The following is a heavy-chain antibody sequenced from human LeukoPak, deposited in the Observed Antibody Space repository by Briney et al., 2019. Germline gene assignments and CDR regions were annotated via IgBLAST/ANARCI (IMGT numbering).Heavy chain of an antibody. J-gene: IGHJ4*02. CDR2: VIPIFGTA. CDR3: AREREEYYYGSGSYYKDLGYFDY. CDR1: GGTFSSYA. D-gene: IGHD3-10*01. V-gene: IGHV1-69*05. Sequence: SVKVSCKASGGTFSSYAISWVRQAPGQGLEWMGRVIPIFGTANYAQKFQGRVTITTDESTSTAYMELSSLRSEDTAVYYCAREREEYYYGSGSYYKDLGYFDYWGQGTLVTVSS.